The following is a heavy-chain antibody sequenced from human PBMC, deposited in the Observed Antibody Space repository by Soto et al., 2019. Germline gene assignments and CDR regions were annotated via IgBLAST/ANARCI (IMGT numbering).Heavy chain of an antibody. J-gene: IGHJ6*02. Sequence: QVQLVQSGDEVKKPWASVKVSCKASGYIFVNYGIAWVRQAPGQGLEWMGWISPYTGNTHSATKVQGRLTMTTDTSTSTAYMDLGSLTSDDTAVYYCVMVDNYVTPTPQDVWGQGTTLTVSS. V-gene: IGHV1-18*01. CDR2: ISPYTGNT. CDR3: VMVDNYVTPTPQDV. D-gene: IGHD3-16*01. CDR1: GYIFVNYG.